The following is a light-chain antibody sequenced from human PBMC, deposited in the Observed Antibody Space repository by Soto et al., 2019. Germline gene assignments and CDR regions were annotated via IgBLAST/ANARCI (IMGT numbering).Light chain of an antibody. CDR3: QQYDTSPLT. CDR2: GAS. CDR1: QSVSSNF. Sequence: EIVLTQSPATLSLSPGERATLSCRASQSVSSNFLAWYQQKPGQAPRLLIYGASNRATGIPDRFSGSGSGTDFTLTISRLEPEDFAVYYCQQYDTSPLTFGGGTKVEIK. V-gene: IGKV3-20*01. J-gene: IGKJ4*01.